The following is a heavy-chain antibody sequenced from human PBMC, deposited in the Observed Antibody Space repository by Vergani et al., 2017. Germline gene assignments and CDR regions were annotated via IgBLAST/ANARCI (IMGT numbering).Heavy chain of an antibody. D-gene: IGHD5-18*01. CDR2: IYYSGST. V-gene: IGHV4-59*01. CDR3: ARGLIQLWFLDY. J-gene: IGHJ4*02. CDR1: GGSISSYY. Sequence: QVQLQESGPGLVKPSETLSLTCTVSGGSISSYYWSWIRQPPGKGLEWIGYIYYSGSTNYNPSLKSRVTISVDTSKNQFSLKLSSVTAADTAVYYCARGLIQLWFLDYWGQGTLVTVAS.